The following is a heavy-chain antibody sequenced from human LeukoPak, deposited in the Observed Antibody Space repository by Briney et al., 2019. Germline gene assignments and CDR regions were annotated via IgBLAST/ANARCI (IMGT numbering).Heavy chain of an antibody. V-gene: IGHV3-30-3*01. D-gene: IGHD3-22*01. CDR1: GFTFGSYA. Sequence: GGSLRLSCAASGFTFGSYAMHWVRQAPGKGLEWVAVISYDGSNKYYADSVKGRFTISRDNSKNTLYLQMNSLRAEDTAVYYCARGDWRPVDTMIVVPGGFDPWGQGTLVTVSS. J-gene: IGHJ5*02. CDR3: ARGDWRPVDTMIVVPGGFDP. CDR2: ISYDGSNK.